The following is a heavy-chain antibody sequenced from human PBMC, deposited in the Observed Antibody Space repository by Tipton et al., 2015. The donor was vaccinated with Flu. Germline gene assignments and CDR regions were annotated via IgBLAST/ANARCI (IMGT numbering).Heavy chain of an antibody. CDR3: ARDNLLQSGGTRPYYYYGMDV. CDR2: IYYSGST. Sequence: TLSLTCTVSGGSISGYYWSWIRQPPAGKGLEWIGYIYYSGSTDYNPSLKSRVTISVDTSKKQLSLKLSSVTAADTAVYHCARDNLLQSGGTRPYYYYGMDVWGQGTTVNVFS. D-gene: IGHD2-2*01. V-gene: IGHV4-59*01. J-gene: IGHJ6*02. CDR1: GGSISGYY.